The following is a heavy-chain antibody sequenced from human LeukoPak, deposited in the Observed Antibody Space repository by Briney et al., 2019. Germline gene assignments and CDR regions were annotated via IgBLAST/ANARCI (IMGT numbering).Heavy chain of an antibody. CDR3: AKRDYYDSSGYYPPHAFDI. J-gene: IGHJ3*02. Sequence: PGGSLRLSCAASGFTFSSYAMSWVRQAPGEGLEWVSAISGSGGSTYYADSVKGRFTISRDNSKNTLYLQMNSLRAEDTAVYYCAKRDYYDSSGYYPPHAFDIWGQGTMVTVSS. CDR2: ISGSGGST. CDR1: GFTFSSYA. V-gene: IGHV3-23*01. D-gene: IGHD3-22*01.